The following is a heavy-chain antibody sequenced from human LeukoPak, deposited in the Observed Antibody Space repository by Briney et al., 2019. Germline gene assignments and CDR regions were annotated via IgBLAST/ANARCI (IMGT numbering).Heavy chain of an antibody. CDR1: GYTFTSYA. CDR2: INTNTGNP. CDR3: AVDKQLERRAAFDY. J-gene: IGHJ4*02. V-gene: IGHV7-4-1*02. D-gene: IGHD1-1*01. Sequence: ASVKVSCKASGYTFTSYAMNWVRQAPGQGLEWMGWINTNTGNPTYAQGFTGRFVFSLDTSVSTAYLQISSLKAEDTAVYYCAVDKQLERRAAFDYWGQGTLVTVSS.